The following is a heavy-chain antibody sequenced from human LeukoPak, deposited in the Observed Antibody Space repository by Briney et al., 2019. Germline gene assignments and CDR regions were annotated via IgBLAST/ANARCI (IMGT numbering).Heavy chain of an antibody. CDR1: GFTFSSYA. CDR2: ISGSGGST. CDR3: AKDTRLGYSYGQYYFDY. D-gene: IGHD5-18*01. V-gene: IGHV3-23*01. Sequence: GGSLRLSCAASGFTFSSYAMSWVRQAPGKGLEWVSAISGSGGSTYYADSVKGRFTISRDNSKNTLYLQMNSLRADDTAVYYCAKDTRLGYSYGQYYFDYWGQGTLVTVSS. J-gene: IGHJ4*02.